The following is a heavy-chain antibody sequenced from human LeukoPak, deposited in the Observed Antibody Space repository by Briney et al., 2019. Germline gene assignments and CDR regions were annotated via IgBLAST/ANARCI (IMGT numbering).Heavy chain of an antibody. J-gene: IGHJ2*01. Sequence: PSETLSLTCAVYGGSFSGYYWSWIRQPPGKGLEWIGEINHSGSTNYNPSLKSRVTISVDTSKNQFSLKLSSVTAADTAVYYCARARYSSGWYPSWYFDLWGRGTLVTVSS. D-gene: IGHD6-19*01. CDR2: INHSGST. V-gene: IGHV4-34*01. CDR3: ARARYSSGWYPSWYFDL. CDR1: GGSFSGYY.